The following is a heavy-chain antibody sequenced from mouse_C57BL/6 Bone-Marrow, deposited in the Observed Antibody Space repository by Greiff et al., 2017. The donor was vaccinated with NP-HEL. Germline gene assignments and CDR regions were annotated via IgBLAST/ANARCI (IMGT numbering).Heavy chain of an antibody. D-gene: IGHD4-1*01. CDR3: ARNWDEYFDV. Sequence: QVQLKESGAELVKPGASVKISCKASGYAFSSYWMNWVKQRPGKGLEWIGQIYPGDGDTNYNGKFKGKATLTADKSSSTAYMQLSSLTSEDSAVYFCARNWDEYFDVWGTGTTVTVSS. CDR2: IYPGDGDT. V-gene: IGHV1-80*01. CDR1: GYAFSSYW. J-gene: IGHJ1*03.